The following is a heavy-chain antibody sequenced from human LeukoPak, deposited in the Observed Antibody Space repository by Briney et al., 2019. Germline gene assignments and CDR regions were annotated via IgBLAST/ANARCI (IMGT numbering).Heavy chain of an antibody. Sequence: GGSLRLSCAASGFTFSSYGMHWVRQAPGKGLEWVAFIRYDGSNKYYADSVKGRFTISRDNSKNTLYLQMNSLKTEDTAVYSCASRNPAQEVVVPAVPRDVFNIWGRGTMVTVSS. CDR2: IRYDGSNK. CDR1: GFTFSSYG. CDR3: ASRNPAQEVVVPAVPRDVFNI. J-gene: IGHJ3*02. V-gene: IGHV3-30*02. D-gene: IGHD2-2*01.